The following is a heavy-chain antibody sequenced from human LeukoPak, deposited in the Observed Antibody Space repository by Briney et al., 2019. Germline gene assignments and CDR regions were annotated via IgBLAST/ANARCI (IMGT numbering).Heavy chain of an antibody. Sequence: GGSLRLSCEASGFTFNTYSMNWARQAPGKGLEWVSSIDSSGGYMFYADSVKGRFIISRDNAKNSLYLQMNSLRAEDTALYYCAFWGYWGQGTLVTVSS. CDR2: IDSSGGYM. J-gene: IGHJ4*02. CDR1: GFTFNTYS. D-gene: IGHD3-16*01. CDR3: AFWGY. V-gene: IGHV3-21*04.